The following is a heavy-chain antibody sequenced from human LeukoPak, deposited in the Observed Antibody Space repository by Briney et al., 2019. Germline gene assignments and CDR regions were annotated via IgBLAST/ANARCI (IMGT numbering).Heavy chain of an antibody. V-gene: IGHV4-30-2*01. Sequence: PSETLSLTCTVSGGSISSGGYYWSWIRQPPGKGLEWIGYIYHSGSTYYNPSLKSRVTMSVDTSKNQFSLKLSSVTAADTAVYYCARENLKGGYCTNGVCYPYYDYWGQGTLVTVSS. CDR1: GGSISSGGYY. CDR2: IYHSGST. CDR3: ARENLKGGYCTNGVCYPYYDY. D-gene: IGHD2-8*01. J-gene: IGHJ4*02.